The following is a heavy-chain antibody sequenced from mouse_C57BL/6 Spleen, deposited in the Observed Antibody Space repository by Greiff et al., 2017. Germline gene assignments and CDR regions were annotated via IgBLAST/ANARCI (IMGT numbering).Heavy chain of an antibody. CDR3: ARDASSGYRAMDY. D-gene: IGHD3-2*02. V-gene: IGHV7-1*01. CDR2: SRNKANDYTT. CDR1: GFTFSDFY. J-gene: IGHJ4*01. Sequence: EVKVVESGGGLVQSGRSLRLSCATSGFTFSDFYMEWVRQAPGKGLEWIAASRNKANDYTTDSSASVKGRFIVSRDTSQSILYLQMNALRAEDTAIYYCARDASSGYRAMDYWGQGTSVTVSS.